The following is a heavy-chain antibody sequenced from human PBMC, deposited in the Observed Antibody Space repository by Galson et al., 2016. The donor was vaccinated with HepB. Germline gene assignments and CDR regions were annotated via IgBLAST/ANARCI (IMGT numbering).Heavy chain of an antibody. CDR3: ARSSLAVAGTWNWLDP. V-gene: IGHV1-69*06. J-gene: IGHJ5*02. CDR1: GDTFSSDP. CDR2: IDPMFGRP. D-gene: IGHD6-19*01. Sequence: SVKVSCKVSGDTFSSDPLSWVRQAPGQGLEWVGGIDPMFGRPTYAQRFQGRVTITADKSTSTLYMDMKNLTSEDTAVYYCARSSLAVAGTWNWLDPWGQGTLVTVSS.